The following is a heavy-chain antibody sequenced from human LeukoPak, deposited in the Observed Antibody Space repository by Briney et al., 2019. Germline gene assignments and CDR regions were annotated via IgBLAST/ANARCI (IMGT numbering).Heavy chain of an antibody. J-gene: IGHJ5*02. V-gene: IGHV4-34*01. CDR1: GGSFSDYY. CDR2: VSHDGST. CDR3: ARPLRCSGNNWYMDNWFDP. D-gene: IGHD2-2*02. Sequence: SETLSLTCAVYGGSFSDYYLSWIRQSPGEGLEWLGEVSHDGSTNSHPSLKSRVTISIDTSKNHFSLRLTSVTAADTAVYYCARPLRCSGNNWYMDNWFDPWGPRTLVTVSS.